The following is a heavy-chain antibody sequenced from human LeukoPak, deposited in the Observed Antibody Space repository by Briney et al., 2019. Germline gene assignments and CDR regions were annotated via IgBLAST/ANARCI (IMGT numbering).Heavy chain of an antibody. CDR3: ARGPYYDSSGYYYVGFGY. CDR2: IYYSGIT. Sequence: SETLSLTCTVSGCSTSSYYWSWIRQPPGKGLEWIGYIYYSGITNYNPSLKSRVTISVDTSNNQFSLKLSSVTAADTAVYYCARGPYYDSSGYYYVGFGYWGQGTLVTVSS. J-gene: IGHJ4*02. V-gene: IGHV4-59*01. CDR1: GCSTSSYY. D-gene: IGHD3-22*01.